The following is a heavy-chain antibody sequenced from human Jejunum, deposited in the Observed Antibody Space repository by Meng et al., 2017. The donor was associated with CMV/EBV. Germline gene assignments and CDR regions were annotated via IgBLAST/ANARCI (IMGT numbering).Heavy chain of an antibody. CDR1: GDSIRCTSCY. J-gene: IGHJ4*02. D-gene: IGHD1-26*01. CDR3: ARKVGATDYFDY. V-gene: IGHV4-39*07. CDR2: IYYSGST. Sequence: QPQVDESAPGLVKPSETLSLTRTVSGDSIRCTSCYWGWIRQPPGKGLEWIGSIYYSGSTYYNPSLKSRVTISIDTSKNQFSLKLSSVTAADTAVYYCARKVGATDYFDYWGQGTLVTVSS.